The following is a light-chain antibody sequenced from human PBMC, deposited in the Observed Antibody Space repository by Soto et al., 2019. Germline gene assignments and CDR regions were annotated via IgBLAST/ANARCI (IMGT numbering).Light chain of an antibody. CDR1: QSVGSA. CDR2: DVS. V-gene: IGKV3-11*01. Sequence: ETGLTQSPATLSLSPGEGATLSCRASQSVGSALAWYQQKPGQAPRLLIHDVSIRATGVPARFSGSGSGTGFTLTISNLESEDSAGYYCHHRSSLPASCGQGTKVDI. CDR3: HHRSSLPAS. J-gene: IGKJ1*01.